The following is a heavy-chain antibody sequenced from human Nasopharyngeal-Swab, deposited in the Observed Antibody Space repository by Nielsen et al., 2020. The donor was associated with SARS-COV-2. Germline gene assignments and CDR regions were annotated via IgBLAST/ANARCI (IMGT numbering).Heavy chain of an antibody. J-gene: IGHJ4*02. D-gene: IGHD1-26*01. CDR2: IYYSGST. V-gene: IGHV4-61*01. Sequence: SETLSLTCTVSGGSVSSGSYYWSWIRQPPGKGLEWIGYIYYSGSTNYNPSLKSRVTISVDTSKNQFSLKLISVTAADTAVYYCASSGVLWELLLDYWGQGTLVTVSS. CDR1: GGSVSSGSYY. CDR3: ASSGVLWELLLDY.